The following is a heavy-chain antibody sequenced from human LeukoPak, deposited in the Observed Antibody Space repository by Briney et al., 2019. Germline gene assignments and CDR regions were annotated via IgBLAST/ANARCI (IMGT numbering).Heavy chain of an antibody. J-gene: IGHJ5*02. Sequence: ASVKVSCKASGYTFTGYYMHWVRQAPGQGLEWMGWINPNSGSTTYAQKFQGRVSMTRYMSTNTVYMELSSLRSEDTAVYYCARQGRSGSYSAFSWFDPWGQGTLVTVSS. CDR2: INPNSGST. CDR3: ARQGRSGSYSAFSWFDP. V-gene: IGHV1-2*02. D-gene: IGHD3-22*01. CDR1: GYTFTGYY.